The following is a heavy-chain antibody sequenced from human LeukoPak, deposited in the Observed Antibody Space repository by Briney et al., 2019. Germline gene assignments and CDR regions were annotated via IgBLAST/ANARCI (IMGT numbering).Heavy chain of an antibody. V-gene: IGHV3-7*04. CDR3: ARGYCSSTSCSRPPDY. J-gene: IGHJ4*02. CDR2: IKEDGSEK. D-gene: IGHD2-2*01. Sequence: PGGSLRLSCAASGFTFSRYWMTWVRQSPGKGLEWLANIKEDGSEKYYVDSVKGRFTISRDNAKNSLYLQMNSLRAEDTAVYYCARGYCSSTSCSRPPDYWGQGTLVTVSS. CDR1: GFTFSRYW.